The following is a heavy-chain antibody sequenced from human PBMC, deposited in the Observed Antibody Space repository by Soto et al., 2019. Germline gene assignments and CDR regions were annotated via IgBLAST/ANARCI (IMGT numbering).Heavy chain of an antibody. Sequence: SETLSLTCAVSGVSIGSTIYYWGWVRQPPGKGLEWIGTLYYSGSTYYNPSLKSRITMSVDTSKNHFSLSLSSVTAADTAVYYCARHFTKTDYYYYMDVWGKGTTVTVSS. V-gene: IGHV4-39*01. CDR1: GVSIGSTIYY. J-gene: IGHJ6*03. CDR2: LYYSGST. CDR3: ARHFTKTDYYYYMDV.